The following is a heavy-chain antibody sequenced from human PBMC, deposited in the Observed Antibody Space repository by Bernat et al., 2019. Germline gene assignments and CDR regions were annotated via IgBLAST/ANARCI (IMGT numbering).Heavy chain of an antibody. CDR1: GFTFSSYW. CDR2: IKQDGSEK. D-gene: IGHD3-9*01. V-gene: IGHV3-7*04. Sequence: EVQPVESGGGLVQPGGSLRLSCAASGFTFSSYWMSWVRQAPGKGLEWVANIKQDGSEKYYVDSVKGRFTISRDNAKNSLYLQMNSLRAEDTAVYYCAREVSDILTGFRTHFDYWGQGTLVTVSS. CDR3: AREVSDILTGFRTHFDY. J-gene: IGHJ4*02.